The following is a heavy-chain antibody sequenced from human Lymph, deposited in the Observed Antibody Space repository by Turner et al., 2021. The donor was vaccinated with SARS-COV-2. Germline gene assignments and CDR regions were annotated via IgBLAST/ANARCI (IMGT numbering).Heavy chain of an antibody. Sequence: QVWLVESGGGVVQPGGSLRLPRAASGFTFSSYVMHWVRQAPGKGLEWVAVIWYDGSNKYYADSVKGRFTISRDNSKNTLYLQMNSLRAEDTAVYYCARGLGSSWYSGGFDYWGQGTLVTVSS. CDR1: GFTFSSYV. V-gene: IGHV3-33*01. D-gene: IGHD6-13*01. CDR3: ARGLGSSWYSGGFDY. CDR2: IWYDGSNK. J-gene: IGHJ4*02.